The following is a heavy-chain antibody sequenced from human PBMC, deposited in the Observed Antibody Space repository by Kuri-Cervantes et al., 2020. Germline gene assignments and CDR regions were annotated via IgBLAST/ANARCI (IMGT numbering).Heavy chain of an antibody. J-gene: IGHJ4*02. V-gene: IGHV3-11*03. D-gene: IGHD3-16*01. Sequence: GESLKISCAASGFKLSDYYMSWIRQAPGKGLEWVSSISSSSSYIYYADSVKGRFTISRDNAKNSLYLQMNSLRAEDTALYYCAKLGDFVDYWGQGTLVTVSS. CDR2: ISSSSSYI. CDR3: AKLGDFVDY. CDR1: GFKLSDYY.